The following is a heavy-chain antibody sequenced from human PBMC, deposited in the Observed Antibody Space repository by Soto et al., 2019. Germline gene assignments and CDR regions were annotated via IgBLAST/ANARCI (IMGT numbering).Heavy chain of an antibody. Sequence: GASVKVSCKASGYTFISYGISWVRQAPGQGLEWMGWISAYNGNTNYAQKLQGRVTMTTDTSTSTAYMELRSLRSDDTAVYYCARGQGYCSSTSCHYGMDVWGQGTTVTVSS. D-gene: IGHD2-2*01. CDR1: GYTFISYG. J-gene: IGHJ6*02. CDR2: ISAYNGNT. V-gene: IGHV1-18*04. CDR3: ARGQGYCSSTSCHYGMDV.